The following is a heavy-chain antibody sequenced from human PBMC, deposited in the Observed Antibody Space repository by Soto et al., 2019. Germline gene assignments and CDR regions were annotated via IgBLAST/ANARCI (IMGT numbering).Heavy chain of an antibody. CDR2: ITSGGNT. D-gene: IGHD6-19*01. Sequence: LRLSCAASGFTFSNYPMNWVRQAPGKGLEWVSGITSGGNTYYADSVKGRFTISRDNSKNTLYLQVNSVRAEDTALYYCAKKTDSSGWDYWGQGTLVTVSS. CDR1: GFTFSNYP. CDR3: AKKTDSSGWDY. V-gene: IGHV3-23*01. J-gene: IGHJ4*02.